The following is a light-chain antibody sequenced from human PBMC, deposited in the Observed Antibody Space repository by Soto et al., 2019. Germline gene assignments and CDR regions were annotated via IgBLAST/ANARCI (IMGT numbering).Light chain of an antibody. CDR2: DAS. CDR3: QQYDILPIT. Sequence: DIQVTQYPSSLSASVGDRVTITCQASDDIINSLNWYQQKPGKAPKLLIHDASILQTGVPSRFSGSGSGTDFTFTITSLQPEDIATYYCQQYDILPITFGGGTKVDIK. J-gene: IGKJ4*01. V-gene: IGKV1-33*01. CDR1: DDIINS.